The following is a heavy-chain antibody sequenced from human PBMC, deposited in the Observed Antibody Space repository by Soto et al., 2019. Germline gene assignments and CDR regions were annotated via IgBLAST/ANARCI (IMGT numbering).Heavy chain of an antibody. CDR2: ISKSDYT. D-gene: IGHD2-2*01. CDR3: AREESIIRPAVSDF. Sequence: PGGSLRLSCTVSGFAFNNYGINWVRQAPGKGLEWVSSISKSDYTYYSDSVKGRFAISRDNAKSSVSLQMNTLRVEDTAVYYCAREESIIRPAVSDFWGQGTLVTVSS. V-gene: IGHV3-21*01. J-gene: IGHJ4*02. CDR1: GFAFNNYG.